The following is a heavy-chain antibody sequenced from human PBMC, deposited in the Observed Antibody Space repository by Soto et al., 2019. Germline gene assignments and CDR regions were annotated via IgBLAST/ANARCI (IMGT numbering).Heavy chain of an antibody. Sequence: EVHLLDSGGGLAQPGGSLKLSCATSGFTFGNFAMSWVRQAPGKGLEWVSAISGNGGSTYYADSVKGRFTISRDNSKNTLYLQMNSLTAADTAVYFCAKLRAKSHIAVPFDYWGPGSLVTVSS. CDR2: ISGNGGST. J-gene: IGHJ4*02. CDR1: GFTFGNFA. CDR3: AKLRAKSHIAVPFDY. V-gene: IGHV3-23*01. D-gene: IGHD2-15*01.